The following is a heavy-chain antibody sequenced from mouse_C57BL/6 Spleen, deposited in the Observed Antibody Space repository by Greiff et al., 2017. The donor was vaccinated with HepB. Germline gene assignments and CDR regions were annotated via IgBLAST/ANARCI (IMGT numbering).Heavy chain of an antibody. Sequence: QVQLKQPGAELVKPGASVKLSCKASGYTFTSYWMHWVKQRPGQGLEWIGMIHPNSGSTNYNEKFKSKATLTVDKSSSTAYMQLSSLTSEDSAVYYCARRRLGRDYWYFDVWGTGTTVTVSS. CDR2: IHPNSGST. J-gene: IGHJ1*03. V-gene: IGHV1-64*01. CDR1: GYTFTSYW. D-gene: IGHD4-1*01. CDR3: ARRRLGRDYWYFDV.